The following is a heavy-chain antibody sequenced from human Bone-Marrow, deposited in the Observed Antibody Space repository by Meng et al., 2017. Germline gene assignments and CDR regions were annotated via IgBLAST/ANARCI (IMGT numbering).Heavy chain of an antibody. Sequence: VQLGTSGAEVKKPGASVKVFCKASGYTFTSYDINWVRQATGQGLEWMGWMNPNSGNTGYAQKFQGRVTITRNTSISTAYMELSSLRSEDTAVYYCARTLYSSSWVIDYWGQGTLVTVSS. D-gene: IGHD6-13*01. CDR1: GYTFTSYD. CDR2: MNPNSGNT. CDR3: ARTLYSSSWVIDY. V-gene: IGHV1-8*03. J-gene: IGHJ4*02.